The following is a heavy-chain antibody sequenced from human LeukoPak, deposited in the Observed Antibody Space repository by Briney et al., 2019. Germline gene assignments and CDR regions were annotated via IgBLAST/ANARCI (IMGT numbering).Heavy chain of an antibody. Sequence: GRSLRLSCAASGFTFSSYGMHWVRQAPGKGLEWVAVISYDGSNKYYADSVKGRFTISRDNSKNTLYLQMNSLRAEDTGVYYCAKDNTASSPGGDYWGQGTLVTVSS. J-gene: IGHJ4*02. D-gene: IGHD2/OR15-2a*01. CDR1: GFTFSSYG. CDR3: AKDNTASSPGGDY. CDR2: ISYDGSNK. V-gene: IGHV3-30*18.